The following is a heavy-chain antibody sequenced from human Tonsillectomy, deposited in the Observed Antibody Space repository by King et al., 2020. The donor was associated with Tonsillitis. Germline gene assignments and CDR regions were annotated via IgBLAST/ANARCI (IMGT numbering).Heavy chain of an antibody. CDR2: IKSKTDGGTT. CDR1: GFTFSNAW. CDR3: TTARLAMVRRAFDY. Sequence: VQLVESGGGLVKPGGSLRLSCAASGFTFSNAWMNWVRQAPGKGLEWVGRIKSKTDGGTTDYAAPVKGRFTISRDDSKNTLYLQMNSLKTEDTAVYYCTTARLAMVRRAFDYWGQGTLVTVSS. D-gene: IGHD3-10*01. V-gene: IGHV3-15*07. J-gene: IGHJ4*02.